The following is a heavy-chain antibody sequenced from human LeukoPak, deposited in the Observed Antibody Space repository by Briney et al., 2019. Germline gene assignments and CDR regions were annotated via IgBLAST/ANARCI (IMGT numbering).Heavy chain of an antibody. CDR3: ARFQQLAGSLDY. CDR2: ISSNGGST. CDR1: GFTFSNYA. D-gene: IGHD6-6*01. J-gene: IGHJ4*02. Sequence: GGSLRLSCAASGFTFSNYAMHWVRQAPGEGLEYVSAISSNGGSTYYADSVKGRFTISRDNSKNTLFLQMGSLRVEDTALYYCARFQQLAGSLDYWGQGTLVTVSS. V-gene: IGHV3-64*02.